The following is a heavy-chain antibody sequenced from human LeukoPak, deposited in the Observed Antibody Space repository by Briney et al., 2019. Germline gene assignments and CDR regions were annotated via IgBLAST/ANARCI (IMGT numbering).Heavy chain of an antibody. Sequence: ASVKVSCKASGYTFTSYAMNWVRQAPGQGFEWMGWINTNTGNPTYAQGFTGRFVFSLDTSVSTAYLQISSLKAEDTAVYYCARPMYYYDSSGYFPWGQGTLVTVSS. CDR1: GYTFTSYA. J-gene: IGHJ5*02. D-gene: IGHD3-22*01. V-gene: IGHV7-4-1*02. CDR2: INTNTGNP. CDR3: ARPMYYYDSSGYFP.